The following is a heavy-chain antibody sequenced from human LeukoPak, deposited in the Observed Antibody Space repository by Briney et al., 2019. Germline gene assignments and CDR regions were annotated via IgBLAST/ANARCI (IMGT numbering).Heavy chain of an antibody. V-gene: IGHV4-59*01. J-gene: IGHJ5*02. CDR3: ARAGAWQINP. Sequence: SETLSLTCTVSGGSINSYYWSWIRQPPGKGLEWIGHIFYTGSSNYNPSLKSRVTISLNRPKNQFSLSLTSVTAADTAVYYCARAGAWQINPWGQGTLVTVSS. CDR2: IFYTGSS. D-gene: IGHD3-10*01. CDR1: GGSINSYY.